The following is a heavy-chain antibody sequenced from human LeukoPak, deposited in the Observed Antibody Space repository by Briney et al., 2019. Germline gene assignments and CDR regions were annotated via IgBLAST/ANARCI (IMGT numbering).Heavy chain of an antibody. J-gene: IGHJ1*01. CDR1: GYTLTELS. D-gene: IGHD3-22*01. Sequence: ASVKVSCKVSGYTLTELSMHWVRQAPGKGLEWMGGSDPEDGETIYAQKFQGRVTMTEDTSTDTACMELSSLRSEDTAVYYCATALSITMIVVVPKYFQHWGQGTLVTVSS. CDR2: SDPEDGET. V-gene: IGHV1-24*01. CDR3: ATALSITMIVVVPKYFQH.